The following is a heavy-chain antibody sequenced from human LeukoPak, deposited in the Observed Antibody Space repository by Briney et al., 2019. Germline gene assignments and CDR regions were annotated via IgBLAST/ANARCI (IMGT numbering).Heavy chain of an antibody. CDR3: ARGRPVGSGSYVGWDY. CDR1: GYTFTSYY. J-gene: IGHJ4*02. D-gene: IGHD3-10*01. V-gene: IGHV1-2*02. Sequence: PKASVKVSCKASGYTFTSYYMHWVRQAPGQGLEWMGWINPNSGGTNYAQKFQGRVTMTRDTSISTAYMELSRLRSDDTAVYYCARGRPVGSGSYVGWDYWGQGTLVTVSS. CDR2: INPNSGGT.